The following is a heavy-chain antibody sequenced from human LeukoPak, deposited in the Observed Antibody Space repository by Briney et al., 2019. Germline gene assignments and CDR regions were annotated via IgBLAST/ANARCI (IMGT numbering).Heavy chain of an antibody. D-gene: IGHD3-10*01. CDR3: TTSRLWFGELAPDY. CDR1: GFTFSNAW. Sequence: GGSLRLSCAASGFTFSNAWMSWVRQAPGKGLEWVGRIKSKTDGGTTDYAAPVKGRFTISRDDSKNTLYLQMNSLKTEDTAVYYCTTSRLWFGELAPDYWGQGTLVTVSS. J-gene: IGHJ4*02. V-gene: IGHV3-15*01. CDR2: IKSKTDGGTT.